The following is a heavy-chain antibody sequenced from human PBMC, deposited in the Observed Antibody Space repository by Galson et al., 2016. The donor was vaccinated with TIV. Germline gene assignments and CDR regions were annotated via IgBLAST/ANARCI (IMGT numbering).Heavy chain of an antibody. V-gene: IGHV3-53*01. Sequence: LRLSCAASGFGVSFNHVSWVRQAPGKGLEWVSLIYASDTTYYIDSVKGRFTISRDNSKNALYLQMNSLRVDDTAVYYCAKAGKGDAYPNYFDHWGQGALVTVTS. D-gene: IGHD5-24*01. CDR1: GFGVSFNH. J-gene: IGHJ4*02. CDR2: IYASDTT. CDR3: AKAGKGDAYPNYFDH.